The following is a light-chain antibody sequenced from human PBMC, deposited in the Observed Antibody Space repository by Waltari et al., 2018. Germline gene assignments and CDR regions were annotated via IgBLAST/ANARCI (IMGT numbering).Light chain of an antibody. Sequence: QSALTQPRPVFGSPGPSVTLSCPGTSSAVGGSSYVSWYQQHPGKAPKLMIYDVSKRPSGVPDRFSGSKSGNTASLTISGLQAEDEADYYCCSYAGSYTVVFGGGTKLTVL. CDR2: DVS. V-gene: IGLV2-11*01. CDR3: CSYAGSYTVV. CDR1: SSAVGGSSY. J-gene: IGLJ2*01.